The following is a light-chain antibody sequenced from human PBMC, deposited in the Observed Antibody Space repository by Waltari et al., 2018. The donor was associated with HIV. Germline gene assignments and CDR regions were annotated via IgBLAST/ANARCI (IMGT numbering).Light chain of an antibody. Sequence: SYELTQPPSVSVSPGQTARITCSGNKLGDKYACWYQQKQGQSPVLVMYQDDRRPAGIPERFSGSNSGNTATLTISGTQAMDEADYYCQAWDRSTTVVFGGGTKVTVL. CDR1: KLGDKY. CDR2: QDD. J-gene: IGLJ2*01. V-gene: IGLV3-1*01. CDR3: QAWDRSTTVV.